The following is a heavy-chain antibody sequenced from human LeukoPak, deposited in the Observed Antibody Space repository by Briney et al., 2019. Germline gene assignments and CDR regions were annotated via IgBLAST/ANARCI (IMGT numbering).Heavy chain of an antibody. J-gene: IGHJ4*02. D-gene: IGHD3-3*01. CDR1: GGSVRSGNYY. Sequence: SETLSLTCTVSGGSVRSGNYYWSWIRQPPGKGLEWIGYIYYSGSTNYNPSLKSRVTISADMSKNQFSLKLSSVTAADTAVYYCARDSDLEWLTIDYWGQGTLVTVSS. CDR3: ARDSDLEWLTIDY. V-gene: IGHV4-61*01. CDR2: IYYSGST.